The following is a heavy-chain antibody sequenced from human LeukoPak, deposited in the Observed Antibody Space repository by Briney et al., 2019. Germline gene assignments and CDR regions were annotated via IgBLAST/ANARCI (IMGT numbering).Heavy chain of an antibody. CDR1: GYAFSDYY. J-gene: IGHJ4*02. V-gene: IGHV1-2*02. CDR3: ARALPEIDY. CDR2: INPYSSAT. Sequence: GASVKVSCKASGYAFSDYYIHWVRQAPGQGLEWMGRINPYSSATFYAQKFQGRVTMTRDTSISSAYMELRRLRSDDTAVYYCARALPEIDYWGQGTLVTASS.